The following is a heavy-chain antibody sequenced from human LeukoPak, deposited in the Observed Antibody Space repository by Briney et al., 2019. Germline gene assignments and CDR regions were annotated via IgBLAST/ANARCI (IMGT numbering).Heavy chain of an antibody. CDR1: GFTFSSYE. J-gene: IGHJ6*03. V-gene: IGHV3-48*03. Sequence: PGGSLRLSCAASGFTFSSYEMNWVRQAPGKGLEWVSYISSSGSTIYYADSVKGRFTISRDNAKNSLYLQMNSLRAEDTAVYYCARDPGSPWTYYYMDVWGKGTTVTISS. D-gene: IGHD1-1*01. CDR3: ARDPGSPWTYYYMDV. CDR2: ISSSGSTI.